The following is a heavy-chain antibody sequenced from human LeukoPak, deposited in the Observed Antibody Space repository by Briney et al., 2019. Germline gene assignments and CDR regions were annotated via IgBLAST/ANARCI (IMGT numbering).Heavy chain of an antibody. Sequence: PGGSLRLSCAASGFTFSSYAMSWVRQAPGKGLEWVSAISGSSGSTYYADSVKGRFTISRDNSKNTLYLQMNSLRAEDTAVYYCAKHGYGSGSYSHTSNWFDPWGQGTLVIVSS. V-gene: IGHV3-23*01. D-gene: IGHD3-10*01. CDR3: AKHGYGSGSYSHTSNWFDP. J-gene: IGHJ5*02. CDR2: ISGSSGST. CDR1: GFTFSSYA.